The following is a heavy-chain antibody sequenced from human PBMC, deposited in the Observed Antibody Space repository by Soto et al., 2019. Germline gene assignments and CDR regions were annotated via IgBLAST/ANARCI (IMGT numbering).Heavy chain of an antibody. CDR3: ARDLNCRGGSCYSDWFDP. CDR2: ISSTSNYI. V-gene: IGHV3-21*01. CDR1: GFTFSDYS. J-gene: IGHJ5*02. D-gene: IGHD2-15*01. Sequence: EVQLVESGGGLVKPGGSVRLSCVDSGFTFSDYSMNWVRQTPGQGLEWVASISSTSNYIYYADSVKGRFTISRDNAKSSLYLQMSSLRAEDTAVYYCARDLNCRGGSCYSDWFDPWGQGTLVTVSS.